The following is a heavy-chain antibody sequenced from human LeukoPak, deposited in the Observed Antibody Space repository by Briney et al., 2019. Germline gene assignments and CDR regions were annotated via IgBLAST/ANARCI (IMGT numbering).Heavy chain of an antibody. CDR2: NNGDGSTT. D-gene: IGHD5-12*01. CDR1: GFSLSGHW. V-gene: IGHV3-74*01. CDR3: ARDPRNIGLAP. Sequence: PGGSLRLSCVASGFSLSGHWMYWVRQAPGKWLMYISRNNGDGSTTNYADVVKGRFTMSGDNVKNTLYLQMNSLRVEDTAVYYCARDPRNIGLAPWGQGTLVTVSS. J-gene: IGHJ5*02.